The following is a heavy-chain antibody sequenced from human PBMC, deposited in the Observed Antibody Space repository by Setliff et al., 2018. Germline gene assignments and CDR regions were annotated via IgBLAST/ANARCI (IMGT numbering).Heavy chain of an antibody. CDR3: ARRETYYNFWSGYYAY. D-gene: IGHD3-3*01. J-gene: IGHJ4*02. Sequence: SETLSLTCTVSGGSISSSSYYWGWIRQPPGKGLEWIGSIYYSGSTYYNPSLKSRVTISVDTSKNQFSLKLSSVTAADTAVCYCARRETYYNFWSGYYAYWGQGTLVTVSS. CDR1: GGSISSSSYY. V-gene: IGHV4-39*07. CDR2: IYYSGST.